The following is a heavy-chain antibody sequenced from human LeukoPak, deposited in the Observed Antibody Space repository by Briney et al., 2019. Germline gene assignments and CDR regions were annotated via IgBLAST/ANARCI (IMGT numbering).Heavy chain of an antibody. J-gene: IGHJ6*03. D-gene: IGHD1-1*01. Sequence: PGGSLRLSCAASGFTFSSYAMHWVRQAPGKGLEWVAVISYDGSNKYYADSVKGRFTISRDNSKNTLYLQMNSLRAEDTAVYYCARETAATTYYMDVWGKGTTVTVSS. CDR3: ARETAATTYYMDV. CDR2: ISYDGSNK. CDR1: GFTFSSYA. V-gene: IGHV3-30*04.